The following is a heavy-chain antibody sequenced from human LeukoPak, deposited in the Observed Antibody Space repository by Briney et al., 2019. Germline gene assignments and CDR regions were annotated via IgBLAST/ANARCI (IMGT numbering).Heavy chain of an antibody. CDR3: AREGRVVVAAIDY. CDR1: GFTFSRYW. J-gene: IGHJ4*02. Sequence: GGSLRLSCVGSGFTFSRYWLNWVRQAPGKGLEWGAVISYDGSNKYYADSVKGRFTISRDNSKNTLYLQMNSLRAEDTAVYYCAREGRVVVAAIDYWGQGTLVTVSS. D-gene: IGHD2-15*01. V-gene: IGHV3-30-3*01. CDR2: ISYDGSNK.